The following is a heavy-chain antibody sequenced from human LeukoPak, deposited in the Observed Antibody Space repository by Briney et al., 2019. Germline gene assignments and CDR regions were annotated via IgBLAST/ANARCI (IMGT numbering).Heavy chain of an antibody. J-gene: IGHJ1*01. Sequence: PSETLSLTCAVYGGSFSGYYWSWIRQPPGKGLEWIGEINHSGSTNYNPSLKSRVTISVDTSKNQFSLKLSSVTAADTAVYYCARQMFGYSSSWYRYFQHWGQGTLVTVSS. CDR2: INHSGST. CDR1: GGSFSGYY. V-gene: IGHV4-34*01. CDR3: ARQMFGYSSSWYRYFQH. D-gene: IGHD6-13*01.